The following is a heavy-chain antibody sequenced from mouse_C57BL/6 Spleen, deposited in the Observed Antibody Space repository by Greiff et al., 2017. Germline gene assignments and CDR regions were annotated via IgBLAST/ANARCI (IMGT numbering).Heavy chain of an antibody. CDR1: GYSITSGYD. Sequence: EVKLQQSGPGMVKPSQSLSLTCTVTGYSITSGYDWHWIRHFPGNKLEWMGYISYSGSTNYNPSLKSRISITHDTSKNHFFLKLNSVTTEDTATYDCARGMMARAWFADWGQGTLVTVSA. J-gene: IGHJ3*01. CDR2: ISYSGST. V-gene: IGHV3-1*01. CDR3: ARGMMARAWFAD. D-gene: IGHD2-3*01.